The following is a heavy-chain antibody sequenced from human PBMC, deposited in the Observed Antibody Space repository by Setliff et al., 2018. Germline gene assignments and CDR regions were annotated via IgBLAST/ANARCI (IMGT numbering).Heavy chain of an antibody. D-gene: IGHD6-6*01. Sequence: SETLSLTCTVSGASLSSGSYYWSWIRQPAGKGLEWIGHIYTSGATTHSPSLKSRVSISADTSKNQFSLNLSSVTAADTAVYYCARDNRARHYMDVWGKGTTVTVSS. V-gene: IGHV4-61*09. CDR3: ARDNRARHYMDV. CDR2: IYTSGAT. J-gene: IGHJ6*03. CDR1: GASLSSGSYY.